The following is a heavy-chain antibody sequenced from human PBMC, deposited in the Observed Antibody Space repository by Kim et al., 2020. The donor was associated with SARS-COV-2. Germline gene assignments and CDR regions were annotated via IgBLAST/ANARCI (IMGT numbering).Heavy chain of an antibody. Sequence: SYAQKCQGRVTMTRDTSTSTVYMELSSLRSEDTAVYYCARGDSSSWGIDYWGQGTLVTVSS. D-gene: IGHD6-13*01. CDR3: ARGDSSSWGIDY. V-gene: IGHV1-46*01. J-gene: IGHJ4*02.